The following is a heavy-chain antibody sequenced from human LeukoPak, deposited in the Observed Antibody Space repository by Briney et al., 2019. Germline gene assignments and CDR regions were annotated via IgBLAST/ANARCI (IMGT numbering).Heavy chain of an antibody. Sequence: ASVKVSCKASGYTFSYYYLHWVRQAPGQGLEWMGIINPSGGATNYAQKFQGRVTLTRDTSTGTVYMELSSLISEDTAVYYCARRRDEGLDIWGQGTLVTVSS. J-gene: IGHJ3*02. CDR2: INPSGGAT. V-gene: IGHV1-46*01. CDR3: ARRRDEGLDI. CDR1: GYTFSYYY.